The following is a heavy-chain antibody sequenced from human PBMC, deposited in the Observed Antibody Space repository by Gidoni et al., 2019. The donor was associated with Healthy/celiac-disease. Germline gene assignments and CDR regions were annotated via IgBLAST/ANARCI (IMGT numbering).Heavy chain of an antibody. Sequence: EVQLVETGGGLIQPGGSLRLSCAASGFTVSSNYMSWVRQAPGKGLEWVSVIYSGGSTYYADSVKGRFTISRDNSKNTLYLQMKSLRAEDTAVYYCARGIVVVVAGTPYHDAFDIWGQGTMVTVSS. J-gene: IGHJ3*02. CDR2: IYSGGST. D-gene: IGHD2-15*01. CDR3: ARGIVVVVAGTPYHDAFDI. V-gene: IGHV3-53*02. CDR1: GFTVSSNY.